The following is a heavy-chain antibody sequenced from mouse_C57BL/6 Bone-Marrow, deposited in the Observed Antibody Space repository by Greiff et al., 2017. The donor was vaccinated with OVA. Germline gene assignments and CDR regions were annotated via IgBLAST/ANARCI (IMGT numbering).Heavy chain of an antibody. CDR1: GYTFTSYW. CDR2: IYPGSGST. Sequence: QVQLKQSGAELVKPGASVKMSCKASGYTFTSYWITWVKQRPGQGLEWIGDIYPGSGSTNYNEKFKSKATLTVDTSSSTASMQLSSLTSEDSAVYYWARTGNYGSSWDYWGQGTTLTVSS. V-gene: IGHV1-55*01. D-gene: IGHD1-1*01. CDR3: ARTGNYGSSWDY. J-gene: IGHJ2*01.